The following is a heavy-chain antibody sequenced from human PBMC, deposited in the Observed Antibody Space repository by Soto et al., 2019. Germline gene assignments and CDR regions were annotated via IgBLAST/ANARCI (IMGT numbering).Heavy chain of an antibody. V-gene: IGHV4-34*01. Sequence: PSETLSLTXAVYGGSFSDYYWSWIRQPPGKGLEWIGEINHSGSTHYSPFVKSRVTISVDTSKNQFSLKLSSVTAADTAVYYCAGGKYDFWSGYYNPYGMDVWGQGTTVTVSS. CDR1: GGSFSDYY. CDR2: INHSGST. J-gene: IGHJ6*02. D-gene: IGHD3-3*01. CDR3: AGGKYDFWSGYYNPYGMDV.